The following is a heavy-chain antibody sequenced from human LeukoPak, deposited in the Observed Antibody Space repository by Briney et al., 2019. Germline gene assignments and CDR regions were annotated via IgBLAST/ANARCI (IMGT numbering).Heavy chain of an antibody. CDR1: GGSISSHY. V-gene: IGHV4-59*11. D-gene: IGHD6-6*01. CDR2: IYYSGST. CDR3: AREYSSSGEAFDI. Sequence: SETLSLTCTVSGGSISSHYWSWIRQPPGKGLEWIGYIYYSGSTNYNPSLKSRVTISVDTSKNQSSLKLSSVTAADTAVYYCAREYSSSGEAFDIWGQGTMVTVSS. J-gene: IGHJ3*02.